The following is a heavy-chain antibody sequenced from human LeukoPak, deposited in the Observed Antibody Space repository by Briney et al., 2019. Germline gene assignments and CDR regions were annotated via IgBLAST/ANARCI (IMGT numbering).Heavy chain of an antibody. V-gene: IGHV4-34*01. CDR1: GGSFSGYY. CDR3: ARGVYCSSTSCYSDY. D-gene: IGHD2-2*02. J-gene: IGHJ4*02. CDR2: INHSGST. Sequence: SETLSLTCAVYGGSFSGYYWGWIRQPPGKGLEWIGEINHSGSTNYNPSLKSRVTISVDTSKNQFSLKLSSVTAADTAVYYCARGVYCSSTSCYSDYWGQGTLVTVSS.